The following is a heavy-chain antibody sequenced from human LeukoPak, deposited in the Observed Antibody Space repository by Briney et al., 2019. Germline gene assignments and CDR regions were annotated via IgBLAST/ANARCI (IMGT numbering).Heavy chain of an antibody. J-gene: IGHJ3*02. CDR1: GFTFSSYA. CDR3: AKGVVVVAATRSYAFDI. D-gene: IGHD2-15*01. V-gene: IGHV3-23*01. CDR2: ISGSGGST. Sequence: GGSLRLSCAASGFTFSSYAMSWVRQAPGKGLEWVSAISGSGGSTYYADSVKGRFTISRDNSKNTLYLQMNSLRAEDTAVYYCAKGVVVVAATRSYAFDIWGQGTVVTVSS.